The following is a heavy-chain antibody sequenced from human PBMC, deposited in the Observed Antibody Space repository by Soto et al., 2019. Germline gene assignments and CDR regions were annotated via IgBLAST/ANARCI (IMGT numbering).Heavy chain of an antibody. CDR2: IYYSGST. V-gene: IGHV4-31*03. CDR3: ARVISSKTKPYYMDV. CDR1: GGSISTGGYY. Sequence: QVQLQESGPGLVKPSQTLSLTCTVSGGSISTGGYYWIWIRQHPGKGLEWIGYIYYSGSTYYNPSRESRVTMSEDTSKNQFSLKLSSVTTADTAVYYCARVISSKTKPYYMDVWGKGTMVTVSS. J-gene: IGHJ6*03. D-gene: IGHD6-13*01.